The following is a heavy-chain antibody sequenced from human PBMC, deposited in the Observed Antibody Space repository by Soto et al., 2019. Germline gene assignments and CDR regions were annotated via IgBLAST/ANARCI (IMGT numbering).Heavy chain of an antibody. CDR1: GFTFSSYA. CDR3: AKDLSTMIVVVTPGWFDP. Sequence: GGSLRLSCAASGFTFSSYAMSWVRQAPGKGLEWVSAISGSGGSTYYADSVKGRFTISRDNSKNTLYLQMNSLRAEDTAVYYCAKDLSTMIVVVTPGWFDPWGQGTLVTVSS. J-gene: IGHJ5*02. V-gene: IGHV3-23*01. CDR2: ISGSGGST. D-gene: IGHD3-22*01.